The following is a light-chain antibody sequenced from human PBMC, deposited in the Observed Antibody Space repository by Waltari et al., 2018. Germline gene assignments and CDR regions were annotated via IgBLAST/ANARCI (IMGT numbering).Light chain of an antibody. J-gene: IGLJ1*01. V-gene: IGLV2-8*01. CDR3: NSYAGSNNFPFV. Sequence: QSALTQPPSPSGSPGQSVTLSRTGTSLDARGHHYVSWYQQHPGHAPKLMIYDVSKRPSGVPDRFSGSKSGNTASLTVSGLQAEDEADYYCNSYAGSNNFPFVLGTGTKVTVL. CDR1: SLDARGHHY. CDR2: DVS.